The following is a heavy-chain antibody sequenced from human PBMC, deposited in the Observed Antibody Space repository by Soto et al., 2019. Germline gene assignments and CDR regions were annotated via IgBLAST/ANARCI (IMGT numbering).Heavy chain of an antibody. CDR1: GFTFSNAW. CDR2: IKSKTDGGTT. Sequence: PGGSLRLSCAASGFTFSNAWMSWVRQAPGKGLEWVGRIKSKTDGGTTDYAAPVKGRFTISRDDSKNTLYLQMNSLKTEDTAVYYCTTGVWRSSGQFDYWGQGTLVTVSS. D-gene: IGHD6-19*01. J-gene: IGHJ4*02. CDR3: TTGVWRSSGQFDY. V-gene: IGHV3-15*01.